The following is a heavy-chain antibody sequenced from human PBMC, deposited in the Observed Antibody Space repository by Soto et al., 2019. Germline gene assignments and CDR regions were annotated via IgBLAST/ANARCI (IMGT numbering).Heavy chain of an antibody. CDR1: GFTFSDYY. CDR3: ARDIRQPGDFYYMDV. J-gene: IGHJ6*03. Sequence: GGSLRLSCAASGFTFSDYYMSWIRQAPGKGLEWISFISGGGGDICYADSVKVRFTVSRDNAKQSLYLQIDSLRAEDTAVYYCARDIRQPGDFYYMDVWGTGTTVTVSS. CDR2: ISGGGGDI. V-gene: IGHV3-11*01. D-gene: IGHD3-3*02.